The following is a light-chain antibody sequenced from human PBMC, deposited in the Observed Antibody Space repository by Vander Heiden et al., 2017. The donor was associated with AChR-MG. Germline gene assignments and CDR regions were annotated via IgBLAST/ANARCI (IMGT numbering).Light chain of an antibody. V-gene: IGKV3-11*01. CDR1: QSVSSY. J-gene: IGKJ4*01. CDR2: DAS. CDR3: QQRSNWLT. Sequence: EIVLTQSPATLSLSPGERATLSCRASQSVSSYLAWYQQKPGQAPRLLIYDASNRATGIPDRFSGSGSGTDFTLTISSLEPEDFAVYYCQQRSNWLTFGGRTKVEIK.